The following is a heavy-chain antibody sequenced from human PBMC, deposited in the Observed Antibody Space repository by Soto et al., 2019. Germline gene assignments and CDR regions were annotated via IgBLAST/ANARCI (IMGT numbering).Heavy chain of an antibody. V-gene: IGHV1-69*06. Sequence: SVKVSCKASGGTFSSYAISWVRQAPGQGLEWMGGIIPIFGTANYAQKFQGRVTITADKSTSTAYMELSSLRSEDTAVYYCARHDFWSGYAAMRSYYYYGMDVWGQGTTVTVS. CDR2: IIPIFGTA. CDR1: GGTFSSYA. D-gene: IGHD3-3*01. CDR3: ARHDFWSGYAAMRSYYYYGMDV. J-gene: IGHJ6*02.